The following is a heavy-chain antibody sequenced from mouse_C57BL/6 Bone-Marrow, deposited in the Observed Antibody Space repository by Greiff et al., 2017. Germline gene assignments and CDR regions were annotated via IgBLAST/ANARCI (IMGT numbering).Heavy chain of an antibody. J-gene: IGHJ1*03. CDR3: ARNYYGSSHWYFDV. CDR2: IDPSDSYH. Sequence: QVQLKQPGAELVKPGASVKLSCKASGYTFTSYWMQWVKQRPGQGLEWIGEIDPSDSYHNYNQKFKGKATLTVDTTSSTAYMQPSSLTSEDSAVYYCARNYYGSSHWYFDVWGTGTTVTVSS. V-gene: IGHV1-50*01. D-gene: IGHD1-1*01. CDR1: GYTFTSYW.